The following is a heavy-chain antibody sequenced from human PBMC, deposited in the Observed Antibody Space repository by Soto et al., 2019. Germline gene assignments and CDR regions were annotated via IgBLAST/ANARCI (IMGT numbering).Heavy chain of an antibody. CDR1: GFTFSNAW. D-gene: IGHD4-4*01. CDR2: IKSKTGGGTA. V-gene: IGHV3-15*01. J-gene: IGHJ4*02. CDR3: TKATYSNYDPTDY. Sequence: PGGSLRLSCAVSGFTFSNAWMTWVRQAPGEGLEWVGRIKSKTGGGTADYAAPVKGRFTISRDDSKNTLYLQMNGLKTEDTAIYYCTKATYSNYDPTDYWGQGTLVTVSS.